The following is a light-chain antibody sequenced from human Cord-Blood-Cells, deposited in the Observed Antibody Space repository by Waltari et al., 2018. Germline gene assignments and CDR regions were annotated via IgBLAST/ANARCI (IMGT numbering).Light chain of an antibody. CDR3: QQRSNLPLT. Sequence: ELVLTQSPATLALSPGERATLSCRASQSVSSYLAWYQQKPGQAPRLLIYDASNRATGIPARFSGSVSGTDFTLTISSLQPEDFAVYYCQQRSNLPLTFGGGTKVEIK. CDR1: QSVSSY. V-gene: IGKV3-11*01. CDR2: DAS. J-gene: IGKJ4*01.